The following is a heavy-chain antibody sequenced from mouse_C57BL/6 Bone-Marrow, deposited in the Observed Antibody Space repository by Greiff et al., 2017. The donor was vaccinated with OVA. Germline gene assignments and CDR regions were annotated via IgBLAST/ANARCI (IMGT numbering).Heavy chain of an antibody. J-gene: IGHJ4*01. Sequence: EVKLMESGGDLVKPGGSLKLSCAASGFTFSSYGMSWVRQTPDKRLEWVATISSGGSYTYYPDSVKGRFTISRDNAKNTLHLQMSSLKSEDTAMYYCARHNAMDYWGQGTSVTVSS. CDR1: GFTFSSYG. CDR2: ISSGGSYT. V-gene: IGHV5-6*01. CDR3: ARHNAMDY.